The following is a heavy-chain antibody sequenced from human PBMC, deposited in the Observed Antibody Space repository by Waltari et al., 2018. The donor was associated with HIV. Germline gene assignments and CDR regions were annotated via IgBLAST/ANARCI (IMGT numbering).Heavy chain of an antibody. V-gene: IGHV1-46*01. Sequence: QVQLVQSGAEVKKPGASVKVSCKASGYTFTSYYMHWVRQAPGQGLEWMGIINTTEDTTSYAQKCQGRVTMNRDTSTSTVYMELSSLRAEDTAVYYCARGVPGETTMGKYYYYGMEVWGQGTTVTVSS. CDR2: INTTEDTT. CDR3: ARGVPGETTMGKYYYYGMEV. CDR1: GYTFTSYY. J-gene: IGHJ6*02. D-gene: IGHD3-10*01.